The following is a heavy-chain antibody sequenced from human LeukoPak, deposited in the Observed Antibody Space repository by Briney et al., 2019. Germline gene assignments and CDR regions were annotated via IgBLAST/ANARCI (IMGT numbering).Heavy chain of an antibody. D-gene: IGHD3-10*01. V-gene: IGHV3-23*01. CDR1: GFTVSNNY. Sequence: GGSLRLSCAASGFTVSNNYMSWVRQAPGKGLEWVSAISGSGGSTYYADSVKGRFTISRDNSKNTLYLQMNSLRVDDTAVYYCARGGSMVRGVLWGQGTLVTVSS. CDR2: ISGSGGST. J-gene: IGHJ4*02. CDR3: ARGGSMVRGVL.